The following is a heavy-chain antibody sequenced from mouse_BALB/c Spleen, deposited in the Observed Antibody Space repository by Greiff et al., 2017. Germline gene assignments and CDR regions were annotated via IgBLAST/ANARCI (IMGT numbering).Heavy chain of an antibody. D-gene: IGHD2-4*01. CDR3: ARADYDYDGDAMDY. J-gene: IGHJ4*01. CDR2: ISYDGSN. Sequence: EVKLMESGPGLVKPSQSLSLTCSVTGYSITSGYYWNWIRQFPGNKLEWMGYISYDGSNNYNPSLKNRISITRDTSKNQFFLKLNSVTTEDTATYYCARADYDYDGDAMDYWGQGTSVTVSS. V-gene: IGHV3-6*02. CDR1: GYSITSGYY.